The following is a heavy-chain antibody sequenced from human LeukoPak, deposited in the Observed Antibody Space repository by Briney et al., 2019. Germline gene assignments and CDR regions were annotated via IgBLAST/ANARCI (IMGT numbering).Heavy chain of an antibody. V-gene: IGHV3-11*01. CDR2: INNGGGVI. Sequence: GGSLRLSCAASRLKISNYSMSWIRQSPGKGLEWVSSINNGGGVIQYANSVKGRFTISRDNAKNSLYLQMNSLTAEDTAVYYCAKEPGTFCTGGSCFRFDYWGQGTLVTVSS. CDR3: AKEPGTFCTGGSCFRFDY. J-gene: IGHJ4*02. CDR1: RLKISNYS. D-gene: IGHD2-15*01.